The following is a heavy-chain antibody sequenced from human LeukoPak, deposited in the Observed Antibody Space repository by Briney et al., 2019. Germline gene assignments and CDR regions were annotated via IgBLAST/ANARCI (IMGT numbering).Heavy chain of an antibody. CDR1: GGSISSSSYY. V-gene: IGHV4-39*01. Sequence: SGTLSLTCTVSGGSISSSSYYWGWIRQPPGKGLEWIGSIYYSGSTYYNPSLKSRVTISVDTSKNQFSLKLSSVTAADTAVYYCARQASIVVVTAPGFDYWGQGTLVTVSS. J-gene: IGHJ4*02. D-gene: IGHD2-21*02. CDR2: IYYSGST. CDR3: ARQASIVVVTAPGFDY.